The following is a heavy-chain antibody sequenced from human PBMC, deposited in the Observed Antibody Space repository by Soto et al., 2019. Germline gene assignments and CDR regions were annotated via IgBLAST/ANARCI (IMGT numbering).Heavy chain of an antibody. V-gene: IGHV5-51*01. CDR3: ARQGGEYTPMPDY. CDR1: GYTFSKYW. J-gene: IGHJ4*02. Sequence: EVQLAQSGAEVKEPGESLKISCKGSGYTFSKYWIGWVRQTPGKGLEWMGMIYPGDSDARYSPSFEGQVTFSVDKSINTADWQGNSLKASDTAMYYCARQGGEYTPMPDYWGQGTLVPVPS. D-gene: IGHD5-12*01. CDR2: IYPGDSDA.